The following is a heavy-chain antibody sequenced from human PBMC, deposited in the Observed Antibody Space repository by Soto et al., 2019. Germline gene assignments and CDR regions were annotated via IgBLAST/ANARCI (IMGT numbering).Heavy chain of an antibody. J-gene: IGHJ6*02. CDR2: VKSDGSN. CDR3: ARGLKNYYGMDV. V-gene: IGHV3-74*01. Sequence: PGGALRLSCSPSGFTFSTYWMHWVRQIPGKGLEWVSRVKSDGSNYYADPVKGRFTISRDNAWNTVYLQMNRLRAEDTALYFCARGLKNYYGMDVWGQGTTVTVSS. CDR1: GFTFSTYW.